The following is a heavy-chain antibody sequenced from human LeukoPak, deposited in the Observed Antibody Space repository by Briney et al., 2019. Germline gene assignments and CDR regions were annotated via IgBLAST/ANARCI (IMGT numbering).Heavy chain of an antibody. CDR1: GYSIRSSYY. CDR3: ARVESGYDIWVDY. J-gene: IGHJ4*02. V-gene: IGHV4-38-2*02. Sequence: SETLSLTCTVSGYSIRSSYYWGWIRQPPGKGLEWIGSIFHTGNTYYNPSLKSRVTISVDTSNNRFSLKLSSVTAADTAVYYCARVESGYDIWVDYWGPGTLVTVSS. CDR2: IFHTGNT. D-gene: IGHD5-12*01.